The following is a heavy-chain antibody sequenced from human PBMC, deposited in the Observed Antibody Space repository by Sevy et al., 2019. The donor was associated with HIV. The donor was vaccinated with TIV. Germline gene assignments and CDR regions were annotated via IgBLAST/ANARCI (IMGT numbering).Heavy chain of an antibody. CDR2: ISDGGGTT. CDR3: AKRVAGALAALDI. Sequence: GGSLRLSCAASGFTFRNYVMNWVRQPPGKGLEWVSVISDGGGTTYYADSVKGRFTISSDDSKSTLYLLMNSLRGEDTPVYFCAKRVAGALAALDIWGQGTMVTVSS. CDR1: GFTFRNYV. V-gene: IGHV3-23*01. D-gene: IGHD2-15*01. J-gene: IGHJ3*02.